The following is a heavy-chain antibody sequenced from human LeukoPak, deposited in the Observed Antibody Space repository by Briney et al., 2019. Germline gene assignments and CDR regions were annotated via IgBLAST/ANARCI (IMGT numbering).Heavy chain of an antibody. Sequence: GGSLRLSCAASGFTFSHYSMNWVRQAPGKGLEWVSYISSSSSTIYYADSVKGRFTISRDNAKNSLYLQMNSLRAEDTAVYYCAKDIVVVPAASNFDYWGQGTLVTVSS. J-gene: IGHJ4*02. CDR2: ISSSSSTI. D-gene: IGHD2-2*01. CDR3: AKDIVVVPAASNFDY. V-gene: IGHV3-48*01. CDR1: GFTFSHYS.